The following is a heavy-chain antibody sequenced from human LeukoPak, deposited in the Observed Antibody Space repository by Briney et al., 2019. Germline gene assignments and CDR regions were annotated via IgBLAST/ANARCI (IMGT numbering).Heavy chain of an antibody. Sequence: ASVKVSCKASGGTFSSYAISWLRQAPGQGLEWMGGIIPIFGTANYAQKFQGRVTITADESTSTAYMELSSLRSEDTAVYYCARESLVVPAALYNWFDPWGQGTLVTVSS. CDR2: IIPIFGTA. D-gene: IGHD2-2*01. CDR3: ARESLVVPAALYNWFDP. CDR1: GGTFSSYA. J-gene: IGHJ5*02. V-gene: IGHV1-69*01.